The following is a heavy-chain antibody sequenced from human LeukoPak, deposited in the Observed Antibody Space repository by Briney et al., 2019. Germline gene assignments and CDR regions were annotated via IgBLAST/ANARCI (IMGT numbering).Heavy chain of an antibody. CDR3: AKDLGFLEWLLRPGYDY. CDR1: GFTFSSYA. Sequence: GGSLRLSCAASGFTFSSYAMSWVRQAPGKGLEWVSAISGSGGSTYYADSVKGRFTISRDNSKNTLYLQMNSLRAEDTAVYYCAKDLGFLEWLLRPGYDYWGQGTLVTVSS. V-gene: IGHV3-23*01. CDR2: ISGSGGST. D-gene: IGHD3-3*01. J-gene: IGHJ4*02.